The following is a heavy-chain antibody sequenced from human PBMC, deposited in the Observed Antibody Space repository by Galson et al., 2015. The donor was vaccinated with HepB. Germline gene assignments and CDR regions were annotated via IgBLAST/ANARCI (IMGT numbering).Heavy chain of an antibody. CDR1: GASVSSGKFY. Sequence: TLSLTCVVSGASVSSGKFYWIWIRQAPGKGLEWIGYISSSGGPLYNPSLKSRVTISLDTSKNQFSLKLISMTAADTAVYYCARDRDVVDYGDAGQIGAFDIWGQGTLVAVSS. J-gene: IGHJ3*02. CDR2: ISSSGGP. D-gene: IGHD4/OR15-4a*01. CDR3: ARDRDVVDYGDAGQIGAFDI. V-gene: IGHV4-30-4*01.